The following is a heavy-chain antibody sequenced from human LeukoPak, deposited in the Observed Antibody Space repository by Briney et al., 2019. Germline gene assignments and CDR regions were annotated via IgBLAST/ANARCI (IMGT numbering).Heavy chain of an antibody. CDR2: IYPGDSDT. Sequence: GESLKISGKGSGYSFTCDWIRWVRQMPGKGLEWMGIIYPGDSDTRYSPSFQGQVTISAEKSISTAYLQWSSLKASDTAMYYCARQGGSGDGLTFLGVWGQGTLVTVSS. CDR1: GYSFTCDW. D-gene: IGHD5-24*01. V-gene: IGHV5-51*01. CDR3: ARQGGSGDGLTFLGV. J-gene: IGHJ4*02.